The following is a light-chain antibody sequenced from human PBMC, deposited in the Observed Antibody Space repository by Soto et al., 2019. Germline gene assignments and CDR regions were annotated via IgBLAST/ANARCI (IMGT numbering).Light chain of an antibody. J-gene: IGKJ1*01. Sequence: DIHMTQAPSSRSASLGDGVTITCRASQSISSWLAWYQQKPGKAPKLLIYKASSLESGVPSRFSGSGSGTEFTLTISSLQPDDFATYYCQQYNSYWTFGQGTKVDIK. CDR1: QSISSW. V-gene: IGKV1-5*03. CDR3: QQYNSYWT. CDR2: KAS.